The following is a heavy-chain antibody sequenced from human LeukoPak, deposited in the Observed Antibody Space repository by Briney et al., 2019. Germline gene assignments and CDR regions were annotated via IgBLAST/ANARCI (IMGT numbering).Heavy chain of an antibody. CDR2: IRRKAYGGTT. Sequence: GGSLRLSCTTSGFTFGDYALSWFRQATGKGLEWVGLIRRKAYGGTTEYAASVRGRFLISRDDSKSIAYLQTNSLKTEDTAVYYCAREVPPSDFWGQGTLVTVSS. J-gene: IGHJ4*02. V-gene: IGHV3-49*03. CDR3: AREVPPSDF. CDR1: GFTFGDYA.